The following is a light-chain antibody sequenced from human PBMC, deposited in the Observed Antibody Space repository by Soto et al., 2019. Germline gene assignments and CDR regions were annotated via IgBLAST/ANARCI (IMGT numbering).Light chain of an antibody. V-gene: IGKV1-5*03. CDR1: QTINNW. Sequence: DIQMTQSPSTLSASVGDRVTITCRASQTINNWLAWYQRKPGKAPKLLIYKVSNLESGVPSRFSGSGSGTEFTLTISSLQPDDFATYYCQQYDSYSGTFGQGTKLEIK. CDR3: QQYDSYSGT. CDR2: KVS. J-gene: IGKJ2*01.